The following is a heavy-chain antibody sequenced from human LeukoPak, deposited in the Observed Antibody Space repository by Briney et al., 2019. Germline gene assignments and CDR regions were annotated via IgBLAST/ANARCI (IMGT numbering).Heavy chain of an antibody. CDR2: IKQDGSEK. CDR3: ARVNPISSGFYAY. CDR1: GFTFSTYS. D-gene: IGHD3-22*01. J-gene: IGHJ4*02. Sequence: GGSLRLSCAASGFTFSTYSMNWVRQAPGKGLEWVANIKQDGSEKYYVDSVKGRFTISRDNAKNSLYLQMSSLRADDTAIYYCARVNPISSGFYAYWGQGTLVTVSS. V-gene: IGHV3-7*02.